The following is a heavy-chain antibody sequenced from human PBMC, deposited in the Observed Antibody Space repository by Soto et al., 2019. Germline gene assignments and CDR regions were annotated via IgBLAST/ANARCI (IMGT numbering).Heavy chain of an antibody. V-gene: IGHV1-18*04. J-gene: IGHJ2*01. CDR2: ISISSGNT. CDR1: GYTFSDYG. CDR3: ARSYNYGSYWYFDL. D-gene: IGHD3-10*01. Sequence: ASVKVSCKASGYTFSDYGITWVRQAPGQGLEWMGWISISSGNTHFEESLQGRATMTSDKTSTAYMELWRLRSDDSAMYYCARSYNYGSYWYFDLWGRGTLVTVSS.